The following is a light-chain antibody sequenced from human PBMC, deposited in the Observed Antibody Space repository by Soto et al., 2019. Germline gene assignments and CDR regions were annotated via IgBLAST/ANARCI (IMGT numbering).Light chain of an antibody. CDR1: QSVSSY. J-gene: IGKJ1*01. CDR3: QHTLKWPPT. V-gene: IGKV3-11*01. Sequence: IMLTQSPATLSLYPGERATLSCRASQSVSSYLAWYQQKPGQAPRLLIYDASNRATGIPARFSGSGSATEFTLTISSLQSEDFALYYCQHTLKWPPTFGQGTKVDI. CDR2: DAS.